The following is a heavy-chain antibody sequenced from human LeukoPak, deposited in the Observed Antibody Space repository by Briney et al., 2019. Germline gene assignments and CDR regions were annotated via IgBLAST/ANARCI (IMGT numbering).Heavy chain of an antibody. J-gene: IGHJ4*02. CDR3: AVDHYGDYGGY. D-gene: IGHD4-17*01. V-gene: IGHV3-33*01. CDR1: GFTFSSYG. Sequence: PGRSLRLSCAASGFTFSSYGMHGVRQAPGKGLEWVAVIWYDGSNKYYADSVKGRFTISRDNSKNTLYLQMNSLRAEDTAVYYCAVDHYGDYGGYWGQGTLVTVSS. CDR2: IWYDGSNK.